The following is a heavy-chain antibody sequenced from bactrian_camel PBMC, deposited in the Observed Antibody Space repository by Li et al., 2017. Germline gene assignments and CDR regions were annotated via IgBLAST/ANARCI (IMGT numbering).Heavy chain of an antibody. CDR2: INSIGGGGST. V-gene: IGHV3S40*01. D-gene: IGHD6*01. CDR3: AAGQWYTDEYRY. Sequence: QLVESGGGLVQPGTPLTLSCAGSGFSFRSFGMSWVRQAAGKGLEWVSRINSIGGGGSTYYADSLKGRNTISRDNAKNTAYLQMNSLKSEDTALYYCAAGQWYTDEYRYWGQGTQVTVS. CDR1: GFSFRSFG. J-gene: IGHJ4*01.